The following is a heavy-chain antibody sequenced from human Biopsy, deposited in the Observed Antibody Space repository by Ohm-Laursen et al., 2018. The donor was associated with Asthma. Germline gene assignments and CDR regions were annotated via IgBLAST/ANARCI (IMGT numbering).Heavy chain of an antibody. CDR2: ISSSSSYI. CDR3: AKTLHNTSGPEVGGMDV. Sequence: SLRLSCAASGFTFRTYSMSWVHQAPGKGLEWVSSISSSSSYIYYADSVKGRFTISRDNAENSLYLQMNSLRTEDTGVYYCAKTLHNTSGPEVGGMDVWGQGTTVTVSS. J-gene: IGHJ6*02. D-gene: IGHD2-2*01. CDR1: GFTFRTYS. V-gene: IGHV3-21*01.